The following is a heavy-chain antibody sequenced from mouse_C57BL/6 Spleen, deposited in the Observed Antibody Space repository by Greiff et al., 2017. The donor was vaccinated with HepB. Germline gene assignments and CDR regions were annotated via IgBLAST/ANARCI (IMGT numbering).Heavy chain of an antibody. J-gene: IGHJ1*03. V-gene: IGHV2-5*01. CDR2: IWRGGST. CDR3: AKGITYSNYGYFDV. CDR1: GFSLTSYG. D-gene: IGHD2-5*01. Sequence: QVQLQQSGPGLVQPSQSLSITCTVSGFSLTSYGVHWVRQSPGKGLEWLGVIWRGGSTDYNAAFMSRLSITKDNSKSQVFFKMNSLQADDTAIYYCAKGITYSNYGYFDVWGTGTTVTVSS.